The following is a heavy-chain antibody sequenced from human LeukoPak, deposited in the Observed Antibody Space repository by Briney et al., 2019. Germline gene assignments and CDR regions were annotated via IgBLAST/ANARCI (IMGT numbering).Heavy chain of an antibody. V-gene: IGHV4-31*03. J-gene: IGHJ4*02. D-gene: IGHD3-22*01. Sequence: PSQTLSLTCTVSGGSISSGGYYWSWIRQPPGKGLERIGYIYYSGSTYYNPSLKSRVTISVDTSKNQFSLKLSSVTAAARAVYYCARVGNDSIGSYYFDYWGKGTLVTVSS. CDR2: IYYSGST. CDR1: GGSISSGGYY. CDR3: ARVGNDSIGSYYFDY.